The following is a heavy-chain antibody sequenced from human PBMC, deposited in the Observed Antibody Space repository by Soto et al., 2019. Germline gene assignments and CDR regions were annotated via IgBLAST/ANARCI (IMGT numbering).Heavy chain of an antibody. D-gene: IGHD3-3*01. CDR3: ARDGTIFGVVIPDNYYHYGMEV. V-gene: IGHV1-18*01. J-gene: IGHJ6*01. CDR2: ISAYNGNT. Sequence: ASVKVSCKASGYTFTSYGISWVRQAPGQGLEWMGWISAYNGNTDYAQKLQGRVTMTTDTSTSTAYMELRSLRSDDTAVYYCARDGTIFGVVIPDNYYHYGMEVWGQRTTVNVSS. CDR1: GYTFTSYG.